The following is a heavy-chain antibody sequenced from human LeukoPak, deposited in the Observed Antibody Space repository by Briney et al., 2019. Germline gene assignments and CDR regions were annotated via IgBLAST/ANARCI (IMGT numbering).Heavy chain of an antibody. V-gene: IGHV1-18*01. Sequence: ASVKVSCKASGYTFTSYGISWVRQAPGQGLEWMGWISAYNGNTHYAQKLQGRVTMTTDTSTSTVYMELRSLRSDDTAVYYCARGSGYDYYYYYYMDVWGKGTTVTVSS. D-gene: IGHD5-12*01. J-gene: IGHJ6*03. CDR2: ISAYNGNT. CDR3: ARGSGYDYYYYYYMDV. CDR1: GYTFTSYG.